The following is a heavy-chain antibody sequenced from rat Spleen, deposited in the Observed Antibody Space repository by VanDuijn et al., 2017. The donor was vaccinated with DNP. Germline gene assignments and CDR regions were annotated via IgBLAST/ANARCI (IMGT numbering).Heavy chain of an antibody. Sequence: QVQLKESGPGLVQPSQTLSLTCTVSGFSLASFGVSWVRQPPGQGLEWIAAVSSGGDTYYNSALKSRLSITRDTSKSQVFLEMNSLQTEDTATYYCARDGYMDAWGQGTSVTVSS. J-gene: IGHJ4*01. CDR1: GFSLASFG. V-gene: IGHV2S12*01. CDR3: ARDGYMDA. CDR2: VSSGGDT.